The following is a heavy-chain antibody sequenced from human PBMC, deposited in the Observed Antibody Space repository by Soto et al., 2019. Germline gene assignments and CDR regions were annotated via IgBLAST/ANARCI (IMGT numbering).Heavy chain of an antibody. CDR2: IIPIFGTA. J-gene: IGHJ4*02. CDR3: ARDRLYTSGWYY. V-gene: IGHV1-69*13. D-gene: IGHD6-25*01. CDR1: GGTFSSYA. Sequence: GASVKVSCKASGGTFSSYAISWVRQAPGQGLEWMGGIIPIFGTANYAQKFQGRVTITADESTSTAYMELSSLRSEDTAVYYCARDRLYTSGWYYWSQGTLVTVSS.